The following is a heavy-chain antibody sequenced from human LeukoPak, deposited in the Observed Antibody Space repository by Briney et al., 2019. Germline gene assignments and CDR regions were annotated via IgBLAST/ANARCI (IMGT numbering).Heavy chain of an antibody. V-gene: IGHV3-7*01. Sequence: GGSLRLSCAASGFTFSSYWMSWVRQAPGKGLEWVANIKQDGSEKCYVDSVKGRFTISRDNAKNSLYLQMNSLRAEDTAVYHCARRGSSPLDYYFDYWGQGTLVTVSS. CDR1: GFTFSSYW. CDR3: ARRGSSPLDYYFDY. D-gene: IGHD1-26*01. J-gene: IGHJ4*02. CDR2: IKQDGSEK.